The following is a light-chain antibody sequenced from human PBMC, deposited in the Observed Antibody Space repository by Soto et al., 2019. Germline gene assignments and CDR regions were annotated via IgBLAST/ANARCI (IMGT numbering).Light chain of an antibody. CDR3: QQYGSSPPSFT. V-gene: IGKV3-20*01. J-gene: IGKJ3*01. CDR1: QSVSSSY. CDR2: GAS. Sequence: VLAGCRSTLSLSPGERATLSCRASQSVSSSYLAWYQQKPGQAPRLLIYGASSRATGIPDRFSGSGSGTDFTLTISRLEPEDFVVYYCQQYGSSPPSFTFGPGTKVDIK.